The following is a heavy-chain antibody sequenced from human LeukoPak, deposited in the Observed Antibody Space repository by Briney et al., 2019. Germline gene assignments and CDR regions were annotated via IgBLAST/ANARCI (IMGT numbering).Heavy chain of an antibody. Sequence: GGSLRLFCAASGFTFDDYDMHGVRKAPGKGLEWASGISWNSGSIGYADSVKGRFTISRDNAKNSLYLQMNSLRAEDTALYYCAKDKGYSGYAHFDYWGQGTLVTVSP. J-gene: IGHJ4*02. CDR2: ISWNSGSI. V-gene: IGHV3-9*01. D-gene: IGHD5-12*01. CDR3: AKDKGYSGYAHFDY. CDR1: GFTFDDYD.